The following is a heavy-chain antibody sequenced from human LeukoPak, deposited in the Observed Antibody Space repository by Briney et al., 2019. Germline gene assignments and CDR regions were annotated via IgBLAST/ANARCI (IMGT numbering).Heavy chain of an antibody. CDR1: GFSFDNYD. V-gene: IGHV3-13*01. Sequence: GGSLRLSCAVSGFSFDNYDMHWVRQISGEGLEWVAAIGTGGDTYYRDSVKGRFTISRGNAKNSLYLQMNSLRAEDTAIYYCAKYGPQDSGSSHFDYWGQGALVTVSS. CDR3: AKYGPQDSGSSHFDY. J-gene: IGHJ4*02. D-gene: IGHD1-26*01. CDR2: IGTGGDT.